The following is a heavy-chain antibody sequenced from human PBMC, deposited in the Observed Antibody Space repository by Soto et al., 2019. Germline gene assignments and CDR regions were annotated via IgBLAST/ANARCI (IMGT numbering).Heavy chain of an antibody. J-gene: IGHJ5*02. CDR2: IKQDGSEK. Sequence: GGSLRLSCAASGFTFSSYWMSWVRQAPGKGLEWVANIKQDGSEKYYVDSVKGRFTISRDNAKNSLYLQMNSLRAEDTAVYYCARGEADGRYFDWLLFGHWFDPWGQGTLVTVSS. V-gene: IGHV3-7*01. D-gene: IGHD3-9*01. CDR3: ARGEADGRYFDWLLFGHWFDP. CDR1: GFTFSSYW.